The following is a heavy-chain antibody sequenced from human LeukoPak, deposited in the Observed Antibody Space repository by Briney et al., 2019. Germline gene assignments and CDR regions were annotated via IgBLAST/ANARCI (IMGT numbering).Heavy chain of an antibody. V-gene: IGHV3-11*04. CDR3: ARLYYDFWSGYHLDYYYYMDV. J-gene: IGHJ6*03. D-gene: IGHD3-3*01. Sequence: GGSLRLSCAASGFTFSDYYMSWIRQAPGKGLEWVSYISSSGSTMYYADSVKGRFTISRDNAKNSLYLQMNSLRAEDTAVYYCARLYYDFWSGYHLDYYYYMDVWGKGTTVTVSS. CDR1: GFTFSDYY. CDR2: ISSSGSTM.